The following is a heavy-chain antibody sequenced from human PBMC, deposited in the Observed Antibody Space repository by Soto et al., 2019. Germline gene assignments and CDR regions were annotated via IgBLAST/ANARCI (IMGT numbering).Heavy chain of an antibody. CDR3: AKVGAGSWYVRAGAYFDY. CDR1: GFTFSSYA. Sequence: GGSLRLSCAASGFTFSSYAMSWVRQAPGKGLEWVSAISGSGGSTYYADSVKGRFTISRDNSKNTLYLQMNSLRAEDTAVYYCAKVGAGSWYVRAGAYFDYWGQGTLVTVSS. CDR2: ISGSGGST. J-gene: IGHJ4*02. D-gene: IGHD6-13*01. V-gene: IGHV3-23*01.